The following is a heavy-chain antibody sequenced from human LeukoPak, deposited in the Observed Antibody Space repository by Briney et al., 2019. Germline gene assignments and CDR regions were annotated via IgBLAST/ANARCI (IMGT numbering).Heavy chain of an antibody. V-gene: IGHV4-59*01. CDR1: GGSISSYY. CDR2: IYYSGST. Sequence: PSETLSLTCTVSGGSISSYYWSWIRQPPGKGLEWIGYIYYSGSTNYNPSLKSRVTISVDTSENQFSLKLSSVTAADTAVYYCARYVVVTAYFDYWGQGTLITVSS. D-gene: IGHD2-21*02. J-gene: IGHJ4*02. CDR3: ARYVVVTAYFDY.